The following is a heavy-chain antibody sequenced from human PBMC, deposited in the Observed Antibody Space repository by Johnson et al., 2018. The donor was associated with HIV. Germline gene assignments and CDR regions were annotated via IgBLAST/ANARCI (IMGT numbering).Heavy chain of an antibody. Sequence: VQLVETGGGLIQPGGSLRLSCAASGFTVSSNYMNWVRQAPGKGLEWVSRINSDGTNTTYADSVKGRFTISRDNARNTLFLQMHSLRAEDTAVYYCASAYTANIWGQGTKVTVSS. J-gene: IGHJ3*02. V-gene: IGHV3-74*02. CDR3: ASAYTANI. D-gene: IGHD2-21*02. CDR2: INSDGTNT. CDR1: GFTVSSNY.